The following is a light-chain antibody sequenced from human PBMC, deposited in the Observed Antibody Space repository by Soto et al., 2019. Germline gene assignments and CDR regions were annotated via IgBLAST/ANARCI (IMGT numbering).Light chain of an antibody. V-gene: IGKV3-15*01. Sequence: ETVMTQSPATLSVSPGERITISCRASQTVGSNLAWYQQTPGQAPRLLIYTTSSRAAGVPARFSGSGSGTEFTLTIDSLQSEDFAVYYCQQYDNWPWTLGQGTKVDIK. CDR3: QQYDNWPWT. CDR1: QTVGSN. J-gene: IGKJ1*01. CDR2: TTS.